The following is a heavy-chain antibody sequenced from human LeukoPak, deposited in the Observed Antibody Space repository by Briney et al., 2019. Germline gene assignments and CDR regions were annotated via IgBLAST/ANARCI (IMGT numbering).Heavy chain of an antibody. CDR1: GGSISSSSYY. J-gene: IGHJ3*02. CDR3: ASCRSSGWADLFAFDI. D-gene: IGHD6-19*01. Sequence: SETLSLTCTVSGGSISSSSYYWGWIRQPPGKGLEWIRSIYYSGSTYYNPSLKGRVTISVDTSKNQFSLKLSSVTAADTAVYYCASCRSSGWADLFAFDIWGQGTMVTVSS. V-gene: IGHV4-39*01. CDR2: IYYSGST.